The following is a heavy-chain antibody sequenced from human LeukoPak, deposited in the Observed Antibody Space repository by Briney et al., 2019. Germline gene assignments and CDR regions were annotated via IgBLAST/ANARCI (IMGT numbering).Heavy chain of an antibody. Sequence: GGSLRLSCAASGFTVSSNYMSWVRQAPGKGLGWVSVIYSGGSTYYADSVKGRFTISRDNSKNTLYLQMNSLRAEDTAVYYCARVAGSGWYDYWGQGTLVTVSS. V-gene: IGHV3-66*01. J-gene: IGHJ4*02. D-gene: IGHD6-19*01. CDR2: IYSGGST. CDR3: ARVAGSGWYDY. CDR1: GFTVSSNY.